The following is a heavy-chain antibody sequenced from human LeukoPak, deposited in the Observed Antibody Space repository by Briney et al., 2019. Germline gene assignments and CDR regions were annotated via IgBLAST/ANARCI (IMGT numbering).Heavy chain of an antibody. D-gene: IGHD2-15*01. CDR1: GGSFSGYY. Sequence: SETLSLTCAVYGGSFSGYYWSWIRQPPGKGLEWIGEINHSGSTNYNPSLKSRVTISVGTSKNQFSLKLSSVTAADTAIYYCARAVIVVAAATQRNWFDPWGQGTLVTVSS. CDR2: INHSGST. CDR3: ARAVIVVAAATQRNWFDP. J-gene: IGHJ5*02. V-gene: IGHV4-34*01.